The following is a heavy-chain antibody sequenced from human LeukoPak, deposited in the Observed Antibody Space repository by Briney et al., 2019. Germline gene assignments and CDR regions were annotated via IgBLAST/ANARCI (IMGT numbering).Heavy chain of an antibody. J-gene: IGHJ4*02. CDR1: GGSISTYY. D-gene: IGHD6-6*01. V-gene: IGHV4-59*01. Sequence: PSETLSLTCTVSGGSISTYYWSWIRQPPGKGLEWLGYIFYTGSTNYNPSLKSRVTMSIDTSKNQFSLKLSSVTAADTAVYYCTRTYSNSSIDYWGQGALVTVSS. CDR3: TRTYSNSSIDY. CDR2: IFYTGST.